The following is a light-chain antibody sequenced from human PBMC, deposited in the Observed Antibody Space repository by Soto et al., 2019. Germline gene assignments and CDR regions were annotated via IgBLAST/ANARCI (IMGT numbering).Light chain of an antibody. V-gene: IGKV3-15*01. J-gene: IGKJ1*01. Sequence: EIVMTQSPATLSVSPGERATLSCRTSQSVSRNLAWYQHKPGQAPRLLIYGASTRATSIPARFSGSGSGTEFTLTISSLQSEDFAVYYCQQYNNWRTFGQGTKVDIK. CDR3: QQYNNWRT. CDR1: QSVSRN. CDR2: GAS.